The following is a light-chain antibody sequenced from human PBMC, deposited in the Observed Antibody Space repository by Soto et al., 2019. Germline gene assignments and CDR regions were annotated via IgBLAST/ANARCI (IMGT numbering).Light chain of an antibody. J-gene: IGLJ1*01. CDR1: SSDVGGYNY. CDR3: SSYTSTTTPLV. CDR2: EVS. V-gene: IGLV2-14*01. Sequence: QSALAQPASVSGSPGQSITISCTGTSSDVGGYNYVSWYQQYPGKAPKLMIYEVSNRPSGVSDRFSGSKSDNTASLTISGLQAEDEADYYCSSYTSTTTPLVFGTGTKV.